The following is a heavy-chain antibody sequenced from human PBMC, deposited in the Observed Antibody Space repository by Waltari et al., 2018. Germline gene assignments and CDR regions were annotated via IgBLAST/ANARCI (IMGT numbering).Heavy chain of an antibody. CDR1: GYSISSGYY. D-gene: IGHD3-10*01. J-gene: IGHJ5*02. Sequence: QVQLQESGPGLVKPSETLSLTCTVSGYSISSGYYWGWIRQPPGKGLEWIGSIYHSGTPYSCPSLKSRVTMSVDTSKNQFALKLSSVTAADTAVYYCARALSGGDRPSWFDPWGQGTLVTVSS. CDR3: ARALSGGDRPSWFDP. V-gene: IGHV4-38-2*02. CDR2: IYHSGTP.